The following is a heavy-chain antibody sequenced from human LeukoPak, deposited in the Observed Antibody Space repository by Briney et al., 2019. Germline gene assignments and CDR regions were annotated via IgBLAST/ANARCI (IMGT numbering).Heavy chain of an antibody. V-gene: IGHV4-31*03. CDR3: ARGNYGDYVDWFDP. J-gene: IGHJ5*02. D-gene: IGHD4-17*01. CDR1: GGPISSGGYY. CDR2: IYYSGST. Sequence: SETLSLTCTVSGGPISSGGYYWSWIRQHPGKGLEWIGYIYYSGSTYYNPSLKSRVTISVDTSKNQFSLKLSSVTAADTAVYYCARGNYGDYVDWFDPWGQGTLVTVSS.